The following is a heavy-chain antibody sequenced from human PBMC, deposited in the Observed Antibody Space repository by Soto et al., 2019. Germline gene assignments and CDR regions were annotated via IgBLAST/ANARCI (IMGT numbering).Heavy chain of an antibody. D-gene: IGHD1-26*01. V-gene: IGHV3-9*01. Sequence: GGSLRLSCAASGFTFDDYAMHWVRQAPGKGLEWVSGISWNSGSIGYADSVKGRFTISRDNAKNSLYLQMNSLRAEDTALYYCAKDYSGSDELLVFDYWGQGTLVTVSS. J-gene: IGHJ4*02. CDR1: GFTFDDYA. CDR3: AKDYSGSDELLVFDY. CDR2: ISWNSGSI.